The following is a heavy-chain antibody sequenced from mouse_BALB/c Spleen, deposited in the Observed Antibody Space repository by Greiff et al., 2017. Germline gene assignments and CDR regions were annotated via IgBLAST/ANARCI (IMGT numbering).Heavy chain of an antibody. CDR2: IDPANGNT. Sequence: EVQLQESGAELVKPGASVKLSCTASGFNIKDTYMHWVKQRPEQGLEWIGRIDPANGNTKYDPKFQGKATITADTSSNTAYLQLSSLTSEDTAVYYCAREGDYGPSWFAYWGQGTLVTVSA. J-gene: IGHJ3*01. D-gene: IGHD1-1*02. CDR1: GFNIKDTY. CDR3: AREGDYGPSWFAY. V-gene: IGHV14-3*02.